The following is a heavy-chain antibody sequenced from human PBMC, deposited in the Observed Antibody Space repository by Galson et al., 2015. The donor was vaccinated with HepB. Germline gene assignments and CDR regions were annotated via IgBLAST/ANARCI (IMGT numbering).Heavy chain of an antibody. D-gene: IGHD5/OR15-5a*01. CDR2: THYTSKWYY. Sequence: CAISGDSVSSNITGWNWIRQSPSGGLEWLGRTHYTSKWYYDYAVSVTSRITINPDTSKNQISLHLSSVTPDDTAVYYRARGYLRTGMDVWGQGTMVTVSS. CDR3: ARGYLRTGMDV. V-gene: IGHV6-1*01. J-gene: IGHJ6*02. CDR1: GDSVSSNITG.